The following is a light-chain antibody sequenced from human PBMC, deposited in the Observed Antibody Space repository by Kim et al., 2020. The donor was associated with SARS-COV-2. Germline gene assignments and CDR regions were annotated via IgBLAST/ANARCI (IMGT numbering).Light chain of an antibody. CDR1: QSVSSSY. J-gene: IGKJ2*01. CDR2: GAS. CDR3: QQYGSSLYT. V-gene: IGKV3-20*01. Sequence: EIVLTQSPGTLSLSPGERATLSCRASQSVSSSYLAWYQQKPGQAPRLLIYGASSRATGITDRFSGSGSGTDFTLTISRLEPEDVAVYYCQQYGSSLYTFGQGTKLEI.